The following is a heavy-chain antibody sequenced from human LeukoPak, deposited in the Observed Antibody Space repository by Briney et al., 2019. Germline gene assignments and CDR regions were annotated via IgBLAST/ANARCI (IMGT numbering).Heavy chain of an antibody. D-gene: IGHD1-26*01. V-gene: IGHV1-2*06. J-gene: IGHJ4*02. CDR2: INPNSGDT. CDR1: GYTFTGYH. CDR3: ARGGARNTKLDY. Sequence: ASVKVSCKASGYTFTGYHMHWVRQAPGQGLEWMGRINPNSGDTNYAQKFQGRVAMTRDTSISTAYMELSRLRSDDTAVYYCARGGARNTKLDYWGQGTLVTVSS.